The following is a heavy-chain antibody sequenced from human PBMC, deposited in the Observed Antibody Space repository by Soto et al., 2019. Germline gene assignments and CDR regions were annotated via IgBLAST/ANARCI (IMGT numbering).Heavy chain of an antibody. CDR3: ARVVGIVVVPAAMGGGWFDP. CDR2: ISAYNGNT. CDR1: GYTFTSYG. D-gene: IGHD2-2*01. V-gene: IGHV1-18*01. J-gene: IGHJ5*02. Sequence: ASVKVSCKASGYTFTSYGISWVRHAPGQGLEWMGWISAYNGNTNYAQKLQGRVTMTTDTSTSTAYMELRSLRSDDTAVYYCARVVGIVVVPAAMGGGWFDPWGQGTLVTVSS.